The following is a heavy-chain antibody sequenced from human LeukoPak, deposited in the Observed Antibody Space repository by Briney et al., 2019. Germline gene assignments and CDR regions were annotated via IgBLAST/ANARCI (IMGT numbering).Heavy chain of an antibody. CDR3: VRHAASGGSGVDH. CDR2: IRSKTNNYAT. Sequence: GGSLRLSCAASGFTFSGSAMHWVRQASGKGLEWVGRIRSKTNNYATAYAASVKDRFTIARDDSTNTAYLQMNSLKTEDTAVYYCVRHAASGGSGVDHWGQGTLVTVSS. J-gene: IGHJ4*02. D-gene: IGHD3-10*01. V-gene: IGHV3-73*01. CDR1: GFTFSGSA.